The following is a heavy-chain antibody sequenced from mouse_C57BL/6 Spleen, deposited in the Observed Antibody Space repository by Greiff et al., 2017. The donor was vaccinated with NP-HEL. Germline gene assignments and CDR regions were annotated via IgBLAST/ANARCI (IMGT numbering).Heavy chain of an antibody. CDR1: GFSLTSYG. Sequence: QVQLQQSGPGLVQPSQSLSITCTVSGFSLTSYGVHWVRQSPGKGLEWLGVIWSGGSTDYNAAFISRLSISKNKSKSQVFFKMNSLQAYDTAIYYWARRGGNYVPFDYWGQGTTLTVSS. CDR2: IWSGGST. V-gene: IGHV2-2*01. CDR3: ARRGGNYVPFDY. J-gene: IGHJ2*01. D-gene: IGHD2-4*01.